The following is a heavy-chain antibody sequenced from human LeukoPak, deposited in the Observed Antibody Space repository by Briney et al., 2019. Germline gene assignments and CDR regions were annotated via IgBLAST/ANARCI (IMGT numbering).Heavy chain of an antibody. CDR1: GGTFSSYA. D-gene: IGHD4-17*01. CDR3: ATKTTVTTSRAEYFHH. V-gene: IGHV1-69*05. CDR2: IIPIFGTA. J-gene: IGHJ1*01. Sequence: SVKVSCKASGGTFSSYAISWVRQAPGQGLEWMGRIIPIFGTANYAQKFQGRVTITTDESTSTAYMELSSLRSEDTAVYYCATKTTVTTSRAEYFHHWGQGTLVTVSS.